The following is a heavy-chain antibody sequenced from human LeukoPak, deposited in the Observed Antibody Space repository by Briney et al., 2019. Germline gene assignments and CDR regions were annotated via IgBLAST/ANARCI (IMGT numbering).Heavy chain of an antibody. V-gene: IGHV4-61*02. CDR3: ASAYTYALRFVY. Sequence: SQTLSLTCTVSGGSISSGDNYWSWIRQPAGKGLEWIGRIYTSGGTNYNPSLKSRVTIPEDTSKNQFSLKLSSVTAADTAVYYCASAYTYALRFVYWGQGTLVTVSS. D-gene: IGHD5-18*01. J-gene: IGHJ4*02. CDR2: IYTSGGT. CDR1: GGSISSGDNY.